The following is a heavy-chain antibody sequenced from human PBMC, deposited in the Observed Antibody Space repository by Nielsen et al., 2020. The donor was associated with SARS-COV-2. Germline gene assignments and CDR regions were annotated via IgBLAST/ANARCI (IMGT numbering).Heavy chain of an antibody. CDR1: GGSISSYY. CDR2: IYYSGST. Sequence: SETLSLTCTVSGGSISSYYWSWIRQPPGKGLEWIGYIYYSGSTNYNPSLKSRVTISVDTSKNQFSLKLSSVTAADTAVYYCARVARSGSSWYVPFDYWGQGTLVTVSS. J-gene: IGHJ4*02. CDR3: ARVARSGSSWYVPFDY. V-gene: IGHV4-59*13. D-gene: IGHD6-13*01.